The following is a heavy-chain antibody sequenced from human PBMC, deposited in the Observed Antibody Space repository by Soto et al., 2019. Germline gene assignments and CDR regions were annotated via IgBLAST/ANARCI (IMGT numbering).Heavy chain of an antibody. CDR3: ARATAQIQLWLRSDYYYYGMDV. V-gene: IGHV1-3*01. Sequence: ASVKVSCKASGYTFTSYAMHWVRQAPGQRLEWMGWINAGNGNTKYSQKFQGRVTITRDTSASTAYMELSSLRSEDTAVYYCARATAQIQLWLRSDYYYYGMDVWGQGTTVTVSS. D-gene: IGHD5-18*01. CDR2: INAGNGNT. CDR1: GYTFTSYA. J-gene: IGHJ6*02.